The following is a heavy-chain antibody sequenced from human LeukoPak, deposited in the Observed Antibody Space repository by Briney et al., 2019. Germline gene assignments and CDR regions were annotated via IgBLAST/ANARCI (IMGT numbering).Heavy chain of an antibody. Sequence: GGSLRLSCAASGFTVSSNYMSWVRQAPGKGLEWVSGINVSGGSTFYADSVRGRFTISRDNSKNTLYLQMNSLRAEDTAVYYCAKDQYCTSTSCYVGYWGQGTLVTVSS. CDR1: GFTVSSNY. J-gene: IGHJ4*02. CDR3: AKDQYCTSTSCYVGY. CDR2: INVSGGST. V-gene: IGHV3-23*01. D-gene: IGHD2-2*01.